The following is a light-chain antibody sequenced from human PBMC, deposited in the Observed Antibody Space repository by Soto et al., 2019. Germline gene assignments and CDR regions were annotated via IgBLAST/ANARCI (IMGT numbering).Light chain of an antibody. CDR1: QSVSSN. Sequence: EIVMTQSPATLSVSPGARATLSCRASQSVSSNLAWYQQKPGQAPRLLIYGASTRATGIPARFSGSGSGTEFTLTISSLQSEDFAVYYCQQYNNWNPGWTFGQGTKVEIK. J-gene: IGKJ1*01. CDR3: QQYNNWNPGWT. CDR2: GAS. V-gene: IGKV3-15*01.